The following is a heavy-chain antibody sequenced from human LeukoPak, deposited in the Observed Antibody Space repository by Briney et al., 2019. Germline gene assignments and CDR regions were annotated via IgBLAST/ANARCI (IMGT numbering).Heavy chain of an antibody. Sequence: SETLSLTCAVYGGSFSGYYWSWIRQPPGKGLEWIGEINHSGSTNYNPSLKSRVTISVDTSKNQFSLKLSSVTAADTAVYYWARYYYDSSGLDPYDAFDIWGQGTMVTVSS. CDR2: INHSGST. CDR1: GGSFSGYY. D-gene: IGHD3-22*01. CDR3: ARYYYDSSGLDPYDAFDI. V-gene: IGHV4-34*01. J-gene: IGHJ3*02.